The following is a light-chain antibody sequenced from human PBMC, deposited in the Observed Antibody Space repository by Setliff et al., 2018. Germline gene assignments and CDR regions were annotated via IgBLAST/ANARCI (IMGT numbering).Light chain of an antibody. J-gene: IGLJ1*01. CDR1: SSDVGAYNY. CDR2: DVS. Sequence: QPALTQPASVSGSPGQSITISCTGTSSDVGAYNYVSWYQQHTGKAPKLIIYDVSKRPSGVSNRFSGSKSGNTAPLTISGLQAEDEADYYCCSYAGISIFGPYVFGTGTKVTVL. CDR3: CSYAGISIFGPYV. V-gene: IGLV2-23*02.